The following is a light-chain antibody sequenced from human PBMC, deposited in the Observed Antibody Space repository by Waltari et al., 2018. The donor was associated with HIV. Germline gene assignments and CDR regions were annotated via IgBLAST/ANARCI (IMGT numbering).Light chain of an antibody. J-gene: IGKJ3*01. CDR2: DAS. V-gene: IGKV1-33*01. CDR3: QHYDGLPIT. Sequence: DIQMTQSPSSLSASIGDRVTITCQASQDIRNFLNWYQQKPGKAPELLIHDASNLETGVPSRFSCSGSGTHFTLTISGLQPEDIATYFCQHYDGLPITFGPGTKLEVK. CDR1: QDIRNF.